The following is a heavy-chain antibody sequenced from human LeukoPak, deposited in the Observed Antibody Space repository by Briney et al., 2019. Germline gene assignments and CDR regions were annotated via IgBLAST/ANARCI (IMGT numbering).Heavy chain of an antibody. CDR2: IHYTGST. CDR1: GGSISSYY. J-gene: IGHJ4*02. V-gene: IGHV4-59*12. CDR3: ARVHPLLGWSAAHREPYYFDY. D-gene: IGHD2-2*01. Sequence: SETLSLTCTVSGGSISSYYWSWIRQSPGKGLECIGYIHYTGSTNYNPSLKSRVTISVDTSKNQFSLKLSSVTAADTAVYYCARVHPLLGWSAAHREPYYFDYWGQGTLVTVSS.